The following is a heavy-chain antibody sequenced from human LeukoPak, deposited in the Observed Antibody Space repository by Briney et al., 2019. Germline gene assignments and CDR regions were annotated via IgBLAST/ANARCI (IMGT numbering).Heavy chain of an antibody. CDR2: ISAYNGNT. Sequence: GASVKVSCKASGYTFTSYGISWVRQAPGQGLERMGWISAYNGNTNYAQKLQGRVTMTTDTSTSTAYMELSRLRSDDTAVYYCARGFDPTYYYGMDVWGQGTTVTVSS. V-gene: IGHV1-18*01. CDR3: ARGFDPTYYYGMDV. J-gene: IGHJ6*02. CDR1: GYTFTSYG.